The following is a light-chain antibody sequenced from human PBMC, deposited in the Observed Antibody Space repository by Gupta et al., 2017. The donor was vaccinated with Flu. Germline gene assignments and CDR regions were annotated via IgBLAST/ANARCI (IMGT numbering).Light chain of an antibody. V-gene: IGLV1-51*01. CDR1: SSSIGNNY. CDR2: DNN. Sequence: KHTFTCSGSSSSIGNNYVSWYQQLPGTAPKLLIYDNNKRPSGIPDRFSGSKSGTSATLGITGLQTGDEADYYCGTWDSSLSAGVFGGGTKLTVL. CDR3: GTWDSSLSAGV. J-gene: IGLJ3*02.